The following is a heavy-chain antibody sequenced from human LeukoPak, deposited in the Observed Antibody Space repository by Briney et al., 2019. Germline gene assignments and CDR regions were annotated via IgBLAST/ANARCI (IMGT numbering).Heavy chain of an antibody. CDR3: ARAVVVVPAENWFDP. CDR2: INHSGST. D-gene: IGHD2-2*01. CDR1: GGSFSGYY. Sequence: SETLSLTCAVYGGSFSGYYWSWIRQPPGKGLEWIGEINHSGSTNYNPSLKSRVTISVDTSKNQFSLKLSSVTAADTAVYYCARAVVVVPAENWFDPWGQGALVTVSS. J-gene: IGHJ5*02. V-gene: IGHV4-34*01.